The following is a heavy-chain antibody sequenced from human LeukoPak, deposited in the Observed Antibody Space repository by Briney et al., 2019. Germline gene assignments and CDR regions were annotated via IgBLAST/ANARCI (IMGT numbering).Heavy chain of an antibody. J-gene: IGHJ4*02. CDR1: EFTFSFYW. V-gene: IGHV3-7*04. D-gene: IGHD6-13*01. CDR2: IKEDGTEK. CDR3: ARGYNSSWNHFDY. Sequence: GGSLRLSCAASEFTFSFYWVSWVRQAPGKGLEWVANIKEDGTEKYYVDSVKGRFTISRDNAKSSVYLQMNSLRAEDTAVYYCARGYNSSWNHFDYWGQGTLVTVSS.